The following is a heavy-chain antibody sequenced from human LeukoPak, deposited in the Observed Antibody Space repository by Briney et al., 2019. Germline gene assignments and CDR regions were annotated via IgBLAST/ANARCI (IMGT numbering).Heavy chain of an antibody. D-gene: IGHD6-13*01. CDR1: GFTLSAYA. V-gene: IGHV3-30*18. CDR2: ISYDGSNK. J-gene: IGHJ4*02. CDR3: AKEGLGSSWNPNYFDY. Sequence: PGRSLRLSCAASGFTLSAYAMHWVRQAPGKGLEWVAVISYDGSNKYYADFVKGRFTISRDSSKNTPYLQVNSLRAEDTAVYYCAKEGLGSSWNPNYFDYWGQGTLVTVSS.